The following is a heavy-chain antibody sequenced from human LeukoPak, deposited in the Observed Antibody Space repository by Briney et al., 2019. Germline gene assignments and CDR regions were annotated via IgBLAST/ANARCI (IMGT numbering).Heavy chain of an antibody. CDR2: IGIRGDT. CDR3: ARGGIQVSGIDEFDY. D-gene: IGHD6-19*01. J-gene: IGHJ4*02. CDR1: GFTFIDYD. V-gene: IGHV3-13*01. Sequence: SGGSLRLSCAASGFTFIDYDMHWVRQVIGKGLEWVSAIGIRGDTHYSGSVKGRFTISRENAESSLYLQMNSLRAEDTAVYYCARGGIQVSGIDEFDYSGQGTLVTVSS.